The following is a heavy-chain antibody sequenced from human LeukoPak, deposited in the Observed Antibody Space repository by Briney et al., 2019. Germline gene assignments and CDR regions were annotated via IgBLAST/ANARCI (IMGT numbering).Heavy chain of an antibody. D-gene: IGHD3-16*01. Sequence: SETLSLTCTVSGGSISSSSYYWGWIRQPPGKGLEWIGSIYHSGSTYYNPSLKSRVTISVDTSKNQFSLKLSSVTAADTAVYYCARQEAGYDYVWGSHYWGQGTLVTVSS. J-gene: IGHJ4*02. CDR1: GGSISSSSYY. CDR3: ARQEAGYDYVWGSHY. CDR2: IYHSGST. V-gene: IGHV4-39*01.